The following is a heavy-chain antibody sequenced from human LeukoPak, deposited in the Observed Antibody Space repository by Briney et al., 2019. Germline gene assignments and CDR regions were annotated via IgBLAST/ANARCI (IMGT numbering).Heavy chain of an antibody. Sequence: SVKVSCKASGGTFSSYAVSWVRQAPGQGLEWMGGIIPIFGTANYAQKFQGRVTITADESTSTAYMGLSSLRSEDTAVYYCARGSGGFGELLLDAFDIWGQGTMVTVSS. CDR1: GGTFSSYA. D-gene: IGHD3-10*01. CDR2: IIPIFGTA. J-gene: IGHJ3*02. CDR3: ARGSGGFGELLLDAFDI. V-gene: IGHV1-69*01.